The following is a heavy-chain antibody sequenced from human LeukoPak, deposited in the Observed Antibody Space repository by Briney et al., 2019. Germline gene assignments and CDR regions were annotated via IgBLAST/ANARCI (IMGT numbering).Heavy chain of an antibody. V-gene: IGHV1-58*01. CDR2: IVVGSGNT. CDR1: GFTFTSSA. D-gene: IGHD4-17*01. Sequence: SVKVSCKASGFTFTSSAVQWVRQARGQRLEWIGWIVVGSGNTNYAQKFQERVTITRDMSTSTAYMELSSLRSEDTAVYYCARVAHDYGDYGYWGQGTLVTVSS. CDR3: ARVAHDYGDYGY. J-gene: IGHJ4*02.